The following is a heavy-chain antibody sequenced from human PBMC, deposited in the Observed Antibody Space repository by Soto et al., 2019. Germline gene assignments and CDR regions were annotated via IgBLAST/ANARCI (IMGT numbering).Heavy chain of an antibody. V-gene: IGHV3-21*01. CDR2: ISSSSSYI. J-gene: IGHJ4*02. Sequence: PGGSPRLSCAASGFTFSSYSMNWVRQAPGKGLEWVSSISSSSSYIYYADSVKGRFTISRDNAKNSLYLQMNSLRAGDTAVYYCARDFGRVEMATAFDYWGQGALVTVSS. D-gene: IGHD3-16*01. CDR1: GFTFSSYS. CDR3: ARDFGRVEMATAFDY.